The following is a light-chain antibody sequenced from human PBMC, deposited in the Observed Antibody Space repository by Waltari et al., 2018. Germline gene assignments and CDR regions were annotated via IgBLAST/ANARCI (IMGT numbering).Light chain of an antibody. J-gene: IGKJ1*01. CDR3: QQNYVTPQS. V-gene: IGKV1-39*01. CDR1: QDIANF. CDR2: ATS. Sequence: DIQLTQSPSSLSASVGARVPITFRASQDIANFRNWYQQKPGKATNLLIFATSNLQAGVPSRFSGSGSGADFTLTISSLQPDDFAFYHCQQNYVTPQSFGQGTKVEV.